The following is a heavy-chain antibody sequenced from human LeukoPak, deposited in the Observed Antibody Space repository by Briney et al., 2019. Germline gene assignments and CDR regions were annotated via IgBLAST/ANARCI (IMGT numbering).Heavy chain of an antibody. CDR1: GRSISGYY. CDR3: ARHYYDRSDSYSFDY. Sequence: PSETLSLICTVSGRSISGYYWSWIRQPPGKGLEWIGYIFSSGSTNYNPPLKSRVTISEDTSVNQFSLKLSSVTAADTAVYYCARHYYDRSDSYSFDYWGQGTLVTVSS. CDR2: IFSSGST. D-gene: IGHD3-22*01. V-gene: IGHV4-59*08. J-gene: IGHJ4*02.